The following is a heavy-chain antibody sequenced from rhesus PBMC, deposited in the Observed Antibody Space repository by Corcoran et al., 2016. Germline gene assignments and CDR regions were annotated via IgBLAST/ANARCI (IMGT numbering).Heavy chain of an antibody. V-gene: IGHV4-173*01. CDR1: GGSISSNY. CDR2: ISGSGGST. J-gene: IGHJ6*01. Sequence: QLQLQESGPGLVKPSETLSLTCAVSGGSISSNYWSWIRQPPWTGLEWSGRISGSGGSTDYNPPLKSRVTSSTVTSKNQFSLKLTSVTAADTDVDCCARAEYGLHSWGQGVVVTVSS. CDR3: ARAEYGLHS.